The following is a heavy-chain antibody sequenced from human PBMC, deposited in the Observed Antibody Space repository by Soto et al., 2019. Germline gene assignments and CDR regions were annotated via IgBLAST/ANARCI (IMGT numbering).Heavy chain of an antibody. V-gene: IGHV3-21*01. J-gene: IGHJ6*03. D-gene: IGHD2-2*01. CDR2: ISSSSSYI. Sequence: GGSLRLSCAASGFTFSSYSMNWVRQAPGKGLEWVSSISSSSSYIYYADSVKGRFTISRDNAKNSLYLQMNSLRAEDTAVYYCARDPTQLPAYYYYYYMDVWGKGTTVTVSS. CDR3: ARDPTQLPAYYYYYYMDV. CDR1: GFTFSSYS.